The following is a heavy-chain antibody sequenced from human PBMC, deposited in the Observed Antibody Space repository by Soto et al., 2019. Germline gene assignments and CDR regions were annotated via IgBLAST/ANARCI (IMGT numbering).Heavy chain of an antibody. V-gene: IGHV3-30-3*01. Sequence: GGSLRLSCAASGFTFSSYAMHWVRQAPGKGLEWVAVISYDGSNKYYADSVKGRFTISRDNSKNTLYLQMNSLRAEDTAVYYCARDRLWTEEGATIEGRPPLSSGLSDWGQGTLVTVS. CDR2: ISYDGSNK. CDR3: ARDRLWTEEGATIEGRPPLSSGLSD. D-gene: IGHD6-19*01. J-gene: IGHJ4*02. CDR1: GFTFSSYA.